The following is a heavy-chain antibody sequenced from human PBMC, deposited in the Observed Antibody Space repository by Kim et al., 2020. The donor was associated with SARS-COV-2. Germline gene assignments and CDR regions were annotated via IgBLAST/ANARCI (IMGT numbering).Heavy chain of an antibody. D-gene: IGHD3-10*01. V-gene: IGHV1-18*01. Sequence: ASVNVSCKASGYTFTTHYGISWVRQAPGQGLEWITWVRAYRDYAEYAQKFQGRVTMTTDTSTSTAYMELRSLRSDDTALYYCVRHGGGDDYWGQGTLVTVSS. CDR1: GYTFTTHYG. J-gene: IGHJ4*02. CDR3: VRHGGGDDY. CDR2: VRAYRDYA.